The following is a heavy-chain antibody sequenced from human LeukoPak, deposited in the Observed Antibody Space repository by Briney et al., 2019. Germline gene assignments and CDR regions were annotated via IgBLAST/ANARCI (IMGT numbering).Heavy chain of an antibody. CDR2: IIPVFGTA. CDR3: AREGVVSSGWDY. D-gene: IGHD6-25*01. CDR1: GGTFSSYA. J-gene: IGHJ4*02. Sequence: ASVKVSCKASGGTFSSYAISWVRQAPGQGLEWMGGIIPVFGTANYAQKFQGRVTITTDDSTSTAYMELSSLRSEDTAVYYCAREGVVSSGWDYWGQGTLVTVSS. V-gene: IGHV1-69*05.